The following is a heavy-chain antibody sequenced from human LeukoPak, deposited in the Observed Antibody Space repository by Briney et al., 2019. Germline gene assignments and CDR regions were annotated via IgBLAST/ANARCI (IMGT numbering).Heavy chain of an antibody. J-gene: IGHJ6*04. Sequence: GGSLRLSCAASGFTFSSYSMNWVRQAPGKGLEWVSSISTSSSYIYYADSVKGRFTISRDNAKNSLYLQMNSLRAEDTAVYYCAELGIAMIGGVWGKGTTVTISS. CDR2: ISTSSSYI. D-gene: IGHD3-10*02. V-gene: IGHV3-21*01. CDR1: GFTFSSYS. CDR3: AELGIAMIGGV.